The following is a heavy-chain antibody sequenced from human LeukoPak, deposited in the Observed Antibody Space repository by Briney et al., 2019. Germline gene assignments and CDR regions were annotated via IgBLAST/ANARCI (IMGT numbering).Heavy chain of an antibody. CDR3: ARESNYDYVWGSYRNYYFDY. Sequence: GSLRLSCAASGFSFSSYWMHWVRQAPGKGLVWVSRINKDGSSTMYADSVKGRFTISRDNAKNSLYLQMNSLRAEDTAVYYCARESNYDYVWGSYRNYYFDYWGQGTLVTVS. V-gene: IGHV3-74*03. D-gene: IGHD3-16*02. CDR1: GFSFSSYW. CDR2: INKDGSST. J-gene: IGHJ4*02.